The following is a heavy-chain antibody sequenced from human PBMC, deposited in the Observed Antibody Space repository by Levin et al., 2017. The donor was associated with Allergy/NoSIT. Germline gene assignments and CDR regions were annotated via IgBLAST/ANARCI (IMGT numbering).Heavy chain of an antibody. V-gene: IGHV3-23*01. CDR3: ARSSRGYGTFDY. CDR1: GFTFSSYA. J-gene: IGHJ4*02. D-gene: IGHD5-12*01. Sequence: QHGESLKISCAASGFTFSSYAMSWVRQAPGKGLEWVSAIYASSDSIYYSDSVKGRFTISRDSSKNTLYLHMNSLRAEDTAVYYCARSSRGYGTFDYWGQGPLVTVSS. CDR2: IYASSDSI.